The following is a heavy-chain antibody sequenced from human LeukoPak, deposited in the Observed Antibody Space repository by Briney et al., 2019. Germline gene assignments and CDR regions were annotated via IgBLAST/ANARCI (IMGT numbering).Heavy chain of an antibody. D-gene: IGHD2/OR15-2a*01. Sequence: GGSQRLSCAASGFTFSSFEMDWVRQAPGKGLEWVSYIQITGTPIHYADSVKGRFTISRDNAEKSLYLQLNNLRLEDTAVYYCVRSDRETFAFDIWGQGAMVTVSS. J-gene: IGHJ3*02. CDR2: IQITGTPI. CDR1: GFTFSSFE. V-gene: IGHV3-48*03. CDR3: VRSDRETFAFDI.